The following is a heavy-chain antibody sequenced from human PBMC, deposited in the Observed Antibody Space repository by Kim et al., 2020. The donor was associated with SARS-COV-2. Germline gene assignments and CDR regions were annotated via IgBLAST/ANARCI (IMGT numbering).Heavy chain of an antibody. V-gene: IGHV1-69*13. J-gene: IGHJ4*02. CDR2: IIPIFGTA. CDR3: ARDDDILTGGYFDY. CDR1: GGTFSSYA. D-gene: IGHD3-9*01. Sequence: SVKVSCKASGGTFSSYAISWVRQAPGQGLEWMGGIIPIFGTANYAQKFQGRVTITADESTSTAYMELSNLRSEDTAVYYCARDDDILTGGYFDYWGQGTLVTVSS.